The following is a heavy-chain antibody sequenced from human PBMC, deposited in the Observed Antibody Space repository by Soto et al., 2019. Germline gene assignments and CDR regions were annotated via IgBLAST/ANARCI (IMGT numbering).Heavy chain of an antibody. CDR3: ASMLYDYVWGNYRSSVPKQGS. D-gene: IGHD3-16*02. CDR1: GYTFTSYD. V-gene: IGHV1-8*01. Sequence: ASVKVSCKASGYTFTSYDINWVRQATGQGLEWMGWMNPNSGNTGYAQKFQGRVTMTRNTSISTAYMELSSLRSEDTAVYYCASMLYDYVWGNYRSSVPKQGSWGQGTLVTVSS. J-gene: IGHJ5*02. CDR2: MNPNSGNT.